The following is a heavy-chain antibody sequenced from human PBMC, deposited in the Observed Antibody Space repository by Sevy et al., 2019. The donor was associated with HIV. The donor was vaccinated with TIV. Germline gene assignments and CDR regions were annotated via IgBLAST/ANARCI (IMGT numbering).Heavy chain of an antibody. CDR1: GLTFTYAW. CDR3: ATDPIIVLMVTDGMDV. D-gene: IGHD2-8*01. J-gene: IGHJ6*02. CDR2: IKSKVDGGTT. Sequence: GGYLRLSCAVSGLTFTYAWMSWVRQAPGKGLEWVGRIKSKVDGGTTDYGAPVKGRLTISRDDSKNTLYLQMNSLKTEDTAVYYCATDPIIVLMVTDGMDVWGQGTTVTVSS. V-gene: IGHV3-15*01.